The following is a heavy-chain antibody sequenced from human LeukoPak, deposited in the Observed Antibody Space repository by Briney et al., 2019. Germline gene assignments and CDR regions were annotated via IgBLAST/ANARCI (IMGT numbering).Heavy chain of an antibody. V-gene: IGHV4-34*01. Sequence: KPSESLTLSCAASGWTFSGYYWSWIRQPPGKGLEWVGEINHGGSTNYNPSLKSRVTISVDTSKNQSALKLSSVTATDTAVYYWERLASGYSPWEWGEGTLVTVS. CDR1: GWTFSGYY. CDR3: ERLASGYSPWE. D-gene: IGHD5-18*01. J-gene: IGHJ4*02. CDR2: INHGGST.